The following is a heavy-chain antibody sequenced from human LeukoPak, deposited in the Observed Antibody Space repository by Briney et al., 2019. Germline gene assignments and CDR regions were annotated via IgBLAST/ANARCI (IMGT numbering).Heavy chain of an antibody. D-gene: IGHD3-22*01. CDR2: IFSDGRT. Sequence: GGSLRLSCAVSGFTVSSIYLSWVRQAPGRGLEWVSLIFSDGRTYYADSARGRFTISRDNSKNTLYLQMNSLRAEDTAVYYCARGPSVVITSNWFDPWGQGTLVTVSS. CDR1: GFTVSSIY. CDR3: ARGPSVVITSNWFDP. V-gene: IGHV3-66*02. J-gene: IGHJ5*02.